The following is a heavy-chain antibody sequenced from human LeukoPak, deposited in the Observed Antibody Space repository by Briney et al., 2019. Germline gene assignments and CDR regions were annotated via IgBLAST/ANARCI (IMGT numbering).Heavy chain of an antibody. CDR3: AREGRIAVAGADY. D-gene: IGHD6-19*01. J-gene: IGHJ4*02. Sequence: GGSLRLSCAASGFTFSDYYMSWISQAPGKGLEWVSYISSSSSYTNYADSVKGRFTISRDNAKNSLYLQMNSLRAEDTAVYYCAREGRIAVAGADYWGQGTLVTVSS. CDR1: GFTFSDYY. V-gene: IGHV3-11*05. CDR2: ISSSSSYT.